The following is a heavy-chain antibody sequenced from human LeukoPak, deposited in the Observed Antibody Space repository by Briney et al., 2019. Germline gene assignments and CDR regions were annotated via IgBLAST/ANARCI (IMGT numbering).Heavy chain of an antibody. D-gene: IGHD2-2*01. Sequence: SVTVSFKASGGTFISYTISCVRQAPGQGLEWMGRIIPILGIANYAQKFQGRVTITADKSTSTAYMELSSLRSEDTAVYYCASTQVVPAALDYWGQGTLVTVSS. CDR2: IIPILGIA. CDR3: ASTQVVPAALDY. J-gene: IGHJ4*02. V-gene: IGHV1-69*02. CDR1: GGTFISYT.